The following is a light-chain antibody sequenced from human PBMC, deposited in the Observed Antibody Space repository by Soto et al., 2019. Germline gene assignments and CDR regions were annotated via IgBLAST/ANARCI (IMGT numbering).Light chain of an antibody. CDR2: DAS. V-gene: IGKV3-11*01. J-gene: IGKJ5*01. CDR3: QQRSNWLT. CDR1: QSISRY. Sequence: EILLTQSPATLSLSPGERAPLCCRASQSISRYLAWSQQKPGQAPSLLIYDASNRATGIPARFSGSGSGTDFTLTISSLEPEDFAVYYCQQRSNWLTSGQGTRRRL.